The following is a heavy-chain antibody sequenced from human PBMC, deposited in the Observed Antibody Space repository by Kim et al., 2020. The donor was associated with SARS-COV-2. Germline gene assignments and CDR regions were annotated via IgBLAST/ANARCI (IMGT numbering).Heavy chain of an antibody. CDR1: GGPISSSGYY. CDR2: IYNSGDT. Sequence: SETLSLTCTVSGGPISSSGYYWGWIRQSPGKGLEWIGSIYNSGDTNYNPSLKSRITISLDTSKNQFSLNLRSATAADTAVYYCATGGGHTAIDRDFEHWG. V-gene: IGHV4-39*01. J-gene: IGHJ4*01. CDR3: ATGGGHTAIDRDFEH. D-gene: IGHD5-18*01.